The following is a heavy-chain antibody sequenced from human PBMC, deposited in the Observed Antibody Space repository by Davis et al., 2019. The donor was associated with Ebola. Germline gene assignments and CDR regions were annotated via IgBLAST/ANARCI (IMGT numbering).Heavy chain of an antibody. D-gene: IGHD2/OR15-2a*01. V-gene: IGHV3-7*03. CDR1: GFTFSSYW. J-gene: IGHJ4*02. CDR2: MKNDGSEK. CDR3: VRLNSNSINSNY. Sequence: GESLKISCAASGFTFSSYWMHWVRQAPGKGLEWVANMKNDGSEKYYVDSVKGRFTISRDNTKNSLFLQMNSLRAEDTAVYYCVRLNSNSINSNYWGQGTLVTVSS.